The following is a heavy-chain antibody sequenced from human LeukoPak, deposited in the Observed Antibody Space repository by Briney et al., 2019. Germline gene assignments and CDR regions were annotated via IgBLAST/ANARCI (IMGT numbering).Heavy chain of an antibody. CDR1: GFTFSNAW. CDR2: IKSKTDGGTT. D-gene: IGHD3-22*01. Sequence: GGSLRLSCAASGFTFSNAWMSWVRQAPGKGLEWVGRIKSKTDGGTTDYAAPVKGRFTISRDDSKNTLYLQMNSLKTEDTAVYYCTTDDYDSSGYLHWGQGILVTVSS. J-gene: IGHJ4*02. CDR3: TTDDYDSSGYLH. V-gene: IGHV3-15*01.